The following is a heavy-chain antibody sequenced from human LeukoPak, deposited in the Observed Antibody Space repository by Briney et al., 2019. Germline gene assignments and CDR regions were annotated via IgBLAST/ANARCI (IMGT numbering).Heavy chain of an antibody. V-gene: IGHV4-30-2*01. Sequence: KPSQTLSLTCAVSGGSISSGGYSWSWIRQPSGKGLEWIGYIYHSGSAYYNPSLKSRVTISVDRSKNQFSLKLSSVTAADTAVYYCARGGARGYYGSGSLGSYYYYGMDVWGQGTTVTVSS. CDR1: GGSISSGGYS. J-gene: IGHJ6*02. CDR2: IYHSGSA. D-gene: IGHD3-10*01. CDR3: ARGGARGYYGSGSLGSYYYYGMDV.